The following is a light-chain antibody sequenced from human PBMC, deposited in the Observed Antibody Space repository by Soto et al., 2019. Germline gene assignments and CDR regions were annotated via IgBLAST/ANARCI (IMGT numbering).Light chain of an antibody. J-gene: IGKJ1*01. Sequence: ETVLTQSPGTLSLSPGERATLSCRASQTVNGNYLGWYQQKPGQAPRLLIYGTSSRATGIPDRFSGSGSGTDFTLTFSRLEPEDFAVYYCQQCGSLPGTFGQGTRVDIK. CDR2: GTS. V-gene: IGKV3-20*01. CDR3: QQCGSLPGT. CDR1: QTVNGNY.